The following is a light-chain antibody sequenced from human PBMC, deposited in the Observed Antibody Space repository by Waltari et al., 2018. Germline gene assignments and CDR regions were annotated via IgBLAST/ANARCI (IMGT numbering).Light chain of an antibody. CDR1: QSVVIY. V-gene: IGKV3-20*01. Sequence: SCRASQSVVIYLAWYQQKPGQAPRLLIYHASTRATGIPDRFSARGSGTDFSLTISRLEPEDCAVYYCQKYESLPATFGQGTKVEIK. CDR2: HAS. CDR3: QKYESLPAT. J-gene: IGKJ1*01.